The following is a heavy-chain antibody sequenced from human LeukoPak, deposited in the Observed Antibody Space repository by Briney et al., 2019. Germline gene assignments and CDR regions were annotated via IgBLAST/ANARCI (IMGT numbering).Heavy chain of an antibody. Sequence: SETLSLTCTVSGYSIAHGFFWAWIRQPPGGGLEWIGSLYHSGTTYYNTSLKSRISTSVGTSKNQFSLKLRLVTAADTAVYYCARVEAPRDINDWYFDLWGRGTLVTVSS. CDR2: LYHSGTT. CDR3: ARVEAPRDINDWYFDL. D-gene: IGHD2-15*01. J-gene: IGHJ2*01. CDR1: GYSIAHGFF. V-gene: IGHV4-38-2*02.